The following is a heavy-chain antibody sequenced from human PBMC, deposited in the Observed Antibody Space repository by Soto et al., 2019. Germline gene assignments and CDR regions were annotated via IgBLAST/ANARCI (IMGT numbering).Heavy chain of an antibody. CDR3: AREGVWGDYYYYGMDV. J-gene: IGHJ6*02. CDR2: ISAYNGNT. V-gene: IGHV1-18*04. D-gene: IGHD3-16*01. CDR1: GYTFTSYG. Sequence: ASVKVSCKASGYTFTSYGISWVRQAPGQGLEWMGWISAYNGNTNYAQKLQGRVTMTTDTSTSTAHLELRSLRSDDTAVYFCAREGVWGDYYYYGMDVWGQGTTVTVSS.